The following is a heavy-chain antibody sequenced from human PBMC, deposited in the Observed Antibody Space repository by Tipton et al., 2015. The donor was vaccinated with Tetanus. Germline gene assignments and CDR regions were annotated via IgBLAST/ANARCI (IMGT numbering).Heavy chain of an antibody. CDR2: IDPRDSET. D-gene: IGHD3-9*01. Sequence: QLVQSGAEVKKPGESLKISCRGSGYNFTHYSIGWVRQMPGKGLEWVGIIDPRDSETFQGHVTISADKSISTAHLRWSSLEASDSAIYYCARRRSAILSGSYHWYFDIWGRGTLVIVSS. V-gene: IGHV5-51*01. J-gene: IGHJ2*01. CDR1: GYNFTHYS. CDR3: ARRRSAILSGSYHWYFDI.